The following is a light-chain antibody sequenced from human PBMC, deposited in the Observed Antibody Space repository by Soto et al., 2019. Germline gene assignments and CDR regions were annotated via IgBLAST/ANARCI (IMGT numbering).Light chain of an antibody. J-gene: IGKJ1*01. CDR3: QQFNNYPQT. V-gene: IGKV1D-13*01. CDR1: QSISSY. CDR2: DAS. Sequence: IQMTQSPSSLSASVGDRVPITCRASQSISSYLNWYQQKPGKAPKLLIYDASSLESGVPSRFSGSGSGTDFTLTISSLQPEDFATYYCQQFNNYPQTFGQGTKVDIK.